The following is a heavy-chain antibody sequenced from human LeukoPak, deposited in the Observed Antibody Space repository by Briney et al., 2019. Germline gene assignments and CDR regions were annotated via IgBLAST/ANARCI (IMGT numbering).Heavy chain of an antibody. D-gene: IGHD4-17*01. CDR1: GFTFSSYA. CDR3: ARMPGDYGDLVYFDY. J-gene: IGHJ4*02. CDR2: ISYDGSKK. Sequence: GRSLRLSCAASGFTFSSYAMHWVRQAPGKGLEWVAVISYDGSKKYYADSVKGRFTISRDNSKNTLYLQMNSLRAEDTAVYYCARMPGDYGDLVYFDYWGQGTLVTVSS. V-gene: IGHV3-30-3*01.